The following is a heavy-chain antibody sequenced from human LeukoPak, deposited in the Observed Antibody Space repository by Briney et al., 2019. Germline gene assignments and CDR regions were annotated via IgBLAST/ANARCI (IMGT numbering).Heavy chain of an antibody. D-gene: IGHD3-10*01. CDR3: ARVLSGRGSLYDYYYYLDV. Sequence: GGSLRLSCAASGFTFSSYGMSWVRQAPGKGLEWVSVTYSNGRTYYADSVKGRFTISRDISKNTLYLQMNSLRAEDTAVYYCARVLSGRGSLYDYYYYLDVWGKGTTVTISS. J-gene: IGHJ6*03. V-gene: IGHV3-53*01. CDR2: TYSNGRT. CDR1: GFTFSSYG.